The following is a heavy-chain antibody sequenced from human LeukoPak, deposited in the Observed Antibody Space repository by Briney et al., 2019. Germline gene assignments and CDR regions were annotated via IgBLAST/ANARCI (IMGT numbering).Heavy chain of an antibody. V-gene: IGHV3-21*01. J-gene: IGHJ4*02. D-gene: IGHD3-22*01. Sequence: PGGSLRLSCAASGFTFSSYSMNWVRPAPGKGLEWVSSISSSSSYIYYADSVKGGFTISRDNAKNSLYLQMNSLRAEDTAVYYCARFGSGYYQFDYWGQGTLVTVSS. CDR3: ARFGSGYYQFDY. CDR1: GFTFSSYS. CDR2: ISSSSSYI.